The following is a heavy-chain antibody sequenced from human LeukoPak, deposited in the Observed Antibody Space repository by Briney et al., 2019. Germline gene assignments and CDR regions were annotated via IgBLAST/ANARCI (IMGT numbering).Heavy chain of an antibody. Sequence: GGSLRLSCAASGFTSSNAWMSWVRQAPGKGLEWVGRVKSKTDGGTTDYAAPVKGRFTISRDDSKNTLYLQMNSLKTEDTAVYYCTLDYGDYVPYYYYYYMDVWGKGTTVTVSS. J-gene: IGHJ6*03. V-gene: IGHV3-15*01. CDR1: GFTSSNAW. CDR3: TLDYGDYVPYYYYYYMDV. D-gene: IGHD4-17*01. CDR2: VKSKTDGGTT.